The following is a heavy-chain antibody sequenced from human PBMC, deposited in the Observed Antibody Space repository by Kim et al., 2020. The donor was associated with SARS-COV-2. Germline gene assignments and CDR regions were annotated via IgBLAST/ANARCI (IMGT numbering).Heavy chain of an antibody. Sequence: SETLSLTCAVYGGSFSGYYWSWIRQPPGKGLEWIGEINHSGSTNYNPSLKSRVTISVDTSKNQFSLKLSSVTAADTAVYYCARGTSSARVRGVIIEYIYWGQGTLVTVSS. J-gene: IGHJ4*02. V-gene: IGHV4-34*01. D-gene: IGHD3-10*01. CDR2: INHSGST. CDR3: ARGTSSARVRGVIIEYIY. CDR1: GGSFSGYY.